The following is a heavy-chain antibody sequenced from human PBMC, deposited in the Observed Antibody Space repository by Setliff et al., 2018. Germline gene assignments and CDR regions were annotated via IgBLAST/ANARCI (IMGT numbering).Heavy chain of an antibody. CDR1: GFTFSTYA. J-gene: IGHJ4*02. D-gene: IGHD1-7*01. V-gene: IGHV3-23*03. Sequence: GGSLRLSCTASGFTFSTYAMSWVRQAPGKGLEWVSTIYSGDRNTFYTDSVKGRFTIFRDGSKNTLFLQMTSLRAEDTAVYYCAKPQVELRWGFESWGQGTPVTVSS. CDR2: IYSGDRNT. CDR3: AKPQVELRWGFES.